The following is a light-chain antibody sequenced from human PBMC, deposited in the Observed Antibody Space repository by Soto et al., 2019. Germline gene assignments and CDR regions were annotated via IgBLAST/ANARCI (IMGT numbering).Light chain of an antibody. CDR1: SGHSSYT. CDR2: LNSDGSH. CDR3: QTWDTGIQV. J-gene: IGLJ2*01. Sequence: QPVLTQSPSASASLGASVKLTCTLSSGHSSYTIAWHQQQPEKGPRYLMKLNSDGSHTKGDGIPDRFSGSSSGAERYLIISSLQSEDEADYYCQTWDTGIQVFGGGTKLTVL. V-gene: IGLV4-69*01.